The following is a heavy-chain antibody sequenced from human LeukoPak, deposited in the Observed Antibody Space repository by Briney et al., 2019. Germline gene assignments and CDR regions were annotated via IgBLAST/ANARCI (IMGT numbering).Heavy chain of an antibody. V-gene: IGHV3-23*01. CDR3: AKGRDVFDI. CDR2: ISNSGGST. Sequence: GGSLRLSCAASGFTFSNYHMSWVRQAPGKGLEWVSAISNSGGSTYYADSVKGRFTISRDNSKNTLYLQMNSLRVEDTAVYYCAKGRDVFDIWGQGTMVTVPS. J-gene: IGHJ3*02. CDR1: GFTFSNYH.